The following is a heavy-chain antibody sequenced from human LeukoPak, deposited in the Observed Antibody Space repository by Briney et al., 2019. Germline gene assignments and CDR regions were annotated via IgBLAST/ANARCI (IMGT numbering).Heavy chain of an antibody. CDR1: GFTFSGYG. CDR2: TRYDGSNK. V-gene: IGHV3-30*02. Sequence: GGSLRLSCAASGFTFSGYGMHWVRQAPGKGLEWVAFTRYDGSNKYYVDSVKGRFTVSSDNSKNTLYLQMNSLRAEDTAVYYCATYIAAAGPQPYYYYYYMDVWGKGTTATVSS. J-gene: IGHJ6*03. D-gene: IGHD6-13*01. CDR3: ATYIAAAGPQPYYYYYYMDV.